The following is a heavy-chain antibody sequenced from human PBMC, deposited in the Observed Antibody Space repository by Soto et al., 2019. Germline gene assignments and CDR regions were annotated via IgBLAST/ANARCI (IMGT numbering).Heavy chain of an antibody. J-gene: IGHJ4*02. V-gene: IGHV4-39*01. CDR1: GGSISSSSYY. D-gene: IGHD6-19*01. Sequence: PSETLSLTCTVSGGSISSSSYYWGWIRQSPGKGLEWIGSINYSGNTYYSPSLKSRVTISVDTSKSQFSLKLSSVTAADTAVYYCARLNVAVTGNYFADWGQGTLVTVSS. CDR2: INYSGNT. CDR3: ARLNVAVTGNYFAD.